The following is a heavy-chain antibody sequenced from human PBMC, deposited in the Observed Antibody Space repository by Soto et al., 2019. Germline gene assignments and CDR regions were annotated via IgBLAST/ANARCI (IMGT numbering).Heavy chain of an antibody. CDR3: ARATYSSLDP. Sequence: PSETLSLTCAVSGYSISSGYYWGWIRQPPGKGLEWIGSIYHSGSTYYNPSLKSRVTISVDTSKNQFSLKLSSVTAADTAVYYCARATYSSLDPSGQATLVTVSS. V-gene: IGHV4-38-2*01. CDR2: IYHSGST. D-gene: IGHD6-19*01. CDR1: GYSISSGYY. J-gene: IGHJ5*02.